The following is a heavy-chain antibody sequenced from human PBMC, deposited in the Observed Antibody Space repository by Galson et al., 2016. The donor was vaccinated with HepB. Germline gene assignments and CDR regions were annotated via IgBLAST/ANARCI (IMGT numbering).Heavy chain of an antibody. J-gene: IGHJ4*02. CDR2: IFSSGGYI. Sequence: FLRLSCAASGFTFSSYSMNWVRQAPGKGLEWVASIFSSGGYIDYADSVKGRFTVSRDNAKNSLYLQMNSLRAEDTAVYYCARRGLLHLALDYWGQGALVTVSS. V-gene: IGHV3-21*03. CDR3: ARRGLLHLALDY. CDR1: GFTFSSYS. D-gene: IGHD5/OR15-5a*01.